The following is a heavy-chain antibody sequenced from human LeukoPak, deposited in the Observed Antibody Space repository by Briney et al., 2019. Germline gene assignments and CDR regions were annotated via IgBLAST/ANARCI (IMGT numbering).Heavy chain of an antibody. CDR3: ARLIAVAGTITFDY. J-gene: IGHJ4*02. CDR1: GGSISSSSYY. V-gene: IGHV4-39*01. Sequence: SETLSLTCTVSGGSISSSSYYWGWIRQPPGKGLEWIGSIYYSGSTYYNPPLKSRVTISVDTSKNQFSLKLSSVTAADTAVYYCARLIAVAGTITFDYWGQGTLVTVSS. CDR2: IYYSGST. D-gene: IGHD6-19*01.